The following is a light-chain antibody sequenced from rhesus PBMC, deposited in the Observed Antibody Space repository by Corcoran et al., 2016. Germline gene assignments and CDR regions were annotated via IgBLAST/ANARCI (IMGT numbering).Light chain of an antibody. CDR1: QSISSW. Sequence: DIQMTQSPSSLSASVGETVTITCRASQSISSWLAWYQQKPGKTPKLLIYKASSLQSGVPPRFSGRGSGTDFTLTISSLQSEDFATYYCQQYSRSPWTFGQGTKVEIK. CDR2: KAS. J-gene: IGKJ1*01. V-gene: IGKV1-22*01. CDR3: QQYSRSPWT.